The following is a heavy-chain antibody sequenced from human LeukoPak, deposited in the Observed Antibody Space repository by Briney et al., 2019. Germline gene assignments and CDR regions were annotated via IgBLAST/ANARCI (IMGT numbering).Heavy chain of an antibody. V-gene: IGHV7-4-1*02. CDR1: GYTFTNYA. CDR2: INTNTGNP. J-gene: IGHJ4*02. Sequence: ASVKVSCKASGYTFTNYAINWVRQAPGQGLEWMGWINTNTGNPTYAQGFTGRYVFSLDTSVSTAYLQISSLRPEDTAVYYCARLPSGSRAVYYFDYWGQGTRVTVSS. CDR3: ARLPSGSRAVYYFDY. D-gene: IGHD1-26*01.